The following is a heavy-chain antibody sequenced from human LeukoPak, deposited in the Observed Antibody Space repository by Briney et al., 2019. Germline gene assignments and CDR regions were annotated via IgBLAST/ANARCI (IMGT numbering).Heavy chain of an antibody. CDR2: SYYSGSA. Sequence: PSETLSLTCTVSGGSISSGHYYWGWIRQPPVKGLEWIGSSYYSGSAYYNPSLKSRVTISVDTSKNQFSLKVTSVTAADTGVYYCARDHSEYRYGQGFDPWGQGSLVTVSS. D-gene: IGHD5-18*01. CDR3: ARDHSEYRYGQGFDP. CDR1: GGSISSGHYY. V-gene: IGHV4-39*07. J-gene: IGHJ5*02.